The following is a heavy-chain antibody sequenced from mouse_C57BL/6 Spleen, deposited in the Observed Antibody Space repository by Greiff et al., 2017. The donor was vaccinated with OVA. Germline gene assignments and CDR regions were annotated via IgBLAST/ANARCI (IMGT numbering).Heavy chain of an antibody. J-gene: IGHJ4*01. CDR2: INPNNGGT. CDR3: ARRNSDYDDAMDY. V-gene: IGHV1-18*01. D-gene: IGHD2-4*01. Sequence: EVKLQESGPELVKPGASVKIPCKASGYTFTDYNMDWVKQSHGKSLEWIGDINPNNGGTIYNQKFKGKATLTVDKSSSTAYMELRSLTSEDTAVYYCARRNSDYDDAMDYWGQGTSVTVSS. CDR1: GYTFTDYN.